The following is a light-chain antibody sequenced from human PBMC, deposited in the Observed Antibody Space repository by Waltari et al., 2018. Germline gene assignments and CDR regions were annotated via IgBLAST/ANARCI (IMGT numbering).Light chain of an antibody. CDR3: QQYGDWPLT. J-gene: IGKJ4*01. CDR2: GAS. V-gene: IGKV3-15*01. CDR1: QSVSSN. Sequence: EIVMTQSPATLSLSPGERDTLSCRASQSVSSNLAWYQQKPGQGPRLLIYGASTRATGIPARFSGSASGTDFTLTISSLQSEDFALYYCQQYGDWPLTFGGGTKVEIK.